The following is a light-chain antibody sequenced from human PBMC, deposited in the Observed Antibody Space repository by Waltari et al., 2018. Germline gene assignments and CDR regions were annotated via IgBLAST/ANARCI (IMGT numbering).Light chain of an antibody. Sequence: QSALTQPPSVSGSPGQSLTISCTGTSSDIGGYNHVSWYQQYPAQDATLLIFDVSDRSPGGFDRFSGSKYGNKASLTIFGLQVEDEADYYCSSFTTSSSWIFGGGTKLTVL. CDR1: SSDIGGYNH. V-gene: IGLV2-14*03. CDR2: DVS. CDR3: SSFTTSSSWI. J-gene: IGLJ2*01.